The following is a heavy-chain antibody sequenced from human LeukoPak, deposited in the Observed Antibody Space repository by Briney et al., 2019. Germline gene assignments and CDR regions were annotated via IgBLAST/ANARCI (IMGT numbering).Heavy chain of an antibody. Sequence: GASVKVSCKASGGTFSSYAISWVRQAPGQGLEWMGGIIPILGTANYAQKFQGRVTITADESTSTAYMELSSLRSEDTAVYYCASQYCSSTSCPNYFDYWGQGTLVTVSS. D-gene: IGHD2-2*01. CDR1: GGTFSSYA. J-gene: IGHJ4*02. CDR3: ASQYCSSTSCPNYFDY. V-gene: IGHV1-69*13. CDR2: IIPILGTA.